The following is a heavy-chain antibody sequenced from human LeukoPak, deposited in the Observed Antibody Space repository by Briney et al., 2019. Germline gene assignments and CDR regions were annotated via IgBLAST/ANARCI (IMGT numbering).Heavy chain of an antibody. CDR3: AKYAHGVYYNGYR. Sequence: GGSLRLSCAASGFTFSSYAMSWIRQAPGKGLEWVSVISGSGGSTYYADSVKGRFTISRDNSKNTLDLQMNNLRAEDTAVYYCAKYAHGVYYNGYRWGQGTLVTVTS. CDR2: ISGSGGST. V-gene: IGHV3-23*01. J-gene: IGHJ5*02. CDR1: GFTFSSYA. D-gene: IGHD3-22*01.